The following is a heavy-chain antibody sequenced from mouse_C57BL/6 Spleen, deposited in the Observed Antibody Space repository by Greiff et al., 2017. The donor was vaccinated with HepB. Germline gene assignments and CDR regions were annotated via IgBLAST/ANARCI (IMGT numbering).Heavy chain of an antibody. CDR2: IYPGDGDT. Sequence: VMLVESGPELVKPGASVKISCKASGYAFSSSWMNWVKQRPGKGLEWIGRIYPGDGDTNYNGKFKGKATLTADKSSSTAYMQLSSLTSEDSAVYFCARSDGNYVGYFDVWGTGTTVTVSS. J-gene: IGHJ1*03. CDR3: ARSDGNYVGYFDV. V-gene: IGHV1-82*01. CDR1: GYAFSSSW. D-gene: IGHD2-1*01.